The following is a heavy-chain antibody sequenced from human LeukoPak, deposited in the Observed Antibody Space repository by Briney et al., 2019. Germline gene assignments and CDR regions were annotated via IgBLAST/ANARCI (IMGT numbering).Heavy chain of an antibody. CDR3: ARHRLHCSGGSCYPPRFYYMDV. CDR1: GYSFTSYW. J-gene: IGHJ6*03. D-gene: IGHD2-15*01. V-gene: IGHV5-51*01. CDR2: IYPGDSDT. Sequence: APLKISSKGSGYSFTSYWIGWVRQMPGKGLEWMGIIYPGDSDTRYSPSFQAQVTISADKSITPAYLQWSSLKASDTAMYYCARHRLHCSGGSCYPPRFYYMDVWGKGTTVTVSS.